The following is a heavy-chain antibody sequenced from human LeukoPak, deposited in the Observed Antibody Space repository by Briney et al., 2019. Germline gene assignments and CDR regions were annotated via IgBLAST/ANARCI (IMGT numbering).Heavy chain of an antibody. CDR3: ARQQCNGGSCYSRAIWFDP. V-gene: IGHV4-39*01. J-gene: IGHJ5*02. CDR1: GGSISSTSYY. CDR2: IYYSGTT. Sequence: SETLSLTCNVSGGSISSTSYYWGWIRQPPGKGLEWIGSIYYSGTTYYSPSLKSRVTISVHTSKNQFSLKLSSVTAADTAVYYCARQQCNGGSCYSRAIWFDPWGQGALVTVSS. D-gene: IGHD2-15*01.